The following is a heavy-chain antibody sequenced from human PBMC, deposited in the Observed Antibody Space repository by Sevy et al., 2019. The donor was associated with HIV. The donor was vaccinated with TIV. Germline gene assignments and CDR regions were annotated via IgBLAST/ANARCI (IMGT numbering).Heavy chain of an antibody. D-gene: IGHD4-17*01. CDR1: GFTFSSYS. V-gene: IGHV3-21*01. CDR3: ARDLHNDNGDYRSKHDAFEV. CDR2: VSSSSSYI. Sequence: GGSLRLSCAASGFTFSSYSMNWVRQAPGKGLQWVSSVSSSSSYIYYADSVRGRFTISRDNVKNSLYLQMNSLRAEDTAVYYCARDLHNDNGDYRSKHDAFEVWGQGTMVTVSS. J-gene: IGHJ3*01.